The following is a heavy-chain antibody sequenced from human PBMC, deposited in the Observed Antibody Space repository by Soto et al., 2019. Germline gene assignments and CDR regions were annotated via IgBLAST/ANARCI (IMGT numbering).Heavy chain of an antibody. CDR1: GDSVSSNSAA. CDR2: TYYRSKWYN. D-gene: IGHD3-16*01. CDR3: ARASGGDWGSYDAFDI. Sequence: SQTLSLTCAISGDSVSSNSAAWNWIRQSPSRGLEWLGRTYYRSKWYNDYAVSVKSRITINPDTSKDQFSLQLNSVTPEDTAVYYCARASGGDWGSYDAFDIWGQGTMVTVSS. J-gene: IGHJ3*02. V-gene: IGHV6-1*01.